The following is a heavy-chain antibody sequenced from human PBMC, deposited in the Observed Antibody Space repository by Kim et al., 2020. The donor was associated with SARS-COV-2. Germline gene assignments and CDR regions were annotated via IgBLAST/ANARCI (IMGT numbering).Heavy chain of an antibody. CDR2: INHSGST. CDR1: GGSFSGYY. V-gene: IGHV4-34*01. J-gene: IGHJ5*02. D-gene: IGHD2-2*02. Sequence: SETLSLTCAVYGGSFSGYYWSWIRQPPGKGLEWIGEINHSGSTNYNPSLKSRVTISVYTSKNQFSLKLSSVTAADTAVYYCAREGYCSSTSCYKRPNWFDPWGQGTLVTVSS. CDR3: AREGYCSSTSCYKRPNWFDP.